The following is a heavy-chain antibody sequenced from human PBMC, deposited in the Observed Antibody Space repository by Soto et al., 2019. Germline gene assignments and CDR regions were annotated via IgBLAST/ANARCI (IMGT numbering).Heavy chain of an antibody. CDR3: AKDRDYSNYGTEYYFDY. Sequence: GGSLRLSCAASGFTFSSYGMHWVRQAPGKGLEWVAVISYDGSNKYYADSVKGRFTISRDNSKNTLYLQMNSLRAEDTAVYYCAKDRDYSNYGTEYYFDYWGQGTLVTVSS. CDR2: ISYDGSNK. V-gene: IGHV3-30*18. CDR1: GFTFSSYG. D-gene: IGHD4-4*01. J-gene: IGHJ4*02.